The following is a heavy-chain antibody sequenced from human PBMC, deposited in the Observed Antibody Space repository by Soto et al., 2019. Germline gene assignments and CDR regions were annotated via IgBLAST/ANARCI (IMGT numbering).Heavy chain of an antibody. CDR1: GFIFTDAW. CDR2: IRENSKGGTA. D-gene: IGHD6-13*01. J-gene: IGHJ4*02. Sequence: GESLKISCEASGFIFTDAWMSWVRQAPGKGLEWVGRIRENSKGGTAEYSTAVKGRFTLSRDDSKNTLYLQMNNLKVEDTATYYCNTDIGDSWYTPPIDYWGQGTLVTVSS. V-gene: IGHV3-15*01. CDR3: NTDIGDSWYTPPIDY.